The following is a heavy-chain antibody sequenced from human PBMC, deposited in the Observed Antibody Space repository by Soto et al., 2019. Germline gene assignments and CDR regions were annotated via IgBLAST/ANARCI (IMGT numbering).Heavy chain of an antibody. CDR3: ARGTYYYDSSGYTAGHYGMDV. CDR2: MNPNSGNT. J-gene: IGHJ6*02. CDR1: GYTFTSYD. D-gene: IGHD3-22*01. Sequence: GASVKVSCKASGYTFTSYDINWVRQATGQGLEWMGWMNPNSGNTGYAQKFQGRVTMTRNNSISTAYMELSSLRSEDTAVYYCARGTYYYDSSGYTAGHYGMDVWGQGTTVTVSS. V-gene: IGHV1-8*01.